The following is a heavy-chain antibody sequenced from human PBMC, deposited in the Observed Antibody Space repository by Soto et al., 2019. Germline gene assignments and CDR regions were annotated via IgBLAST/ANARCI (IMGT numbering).Heavy chain of an antibody. V-gene: IGHV4-59*01. D-gene: IGHD3-22*01. J-gene: IGHJ4*02. Sequence: QVQLQESGPGLVKPSETLSLTCTVSGGSISSYYWSWIRQPPGKGLEWIGYIYYSGSTNYNPSLKSRLTISVDTSKNQFSLKLSSVTAADTAVYYCARGGAYYYDSSGYYYPITYFAYWGQGTLVTVSS. CDR1: GGSISSYY. CDR3: ARGGAYYYDSSGYYYPITYFAY. CDR2: IYYSGST.